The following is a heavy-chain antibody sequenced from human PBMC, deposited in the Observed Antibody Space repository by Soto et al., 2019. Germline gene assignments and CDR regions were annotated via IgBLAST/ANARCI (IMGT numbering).Heavy chain of an antibody. Sequence: QVQLVQSGAEVKKPGSSVKVSCKASGGTFSSYAISWVRQAPGQGLEWMGGIIPICGTANNAQKFQGRVTITADEAKNTACMELSSLRSEDTAVYYCARRTVLLNFDPWGQGTLVTVSS. D-gene: IGHD3-10*01. J-gene: IGHJ5*02. CDR2: IIPICGTA. CDR1: GGTFSSYA. CDR3: ARRTVLLNFDP. V-gene: IGHV1-69*01.